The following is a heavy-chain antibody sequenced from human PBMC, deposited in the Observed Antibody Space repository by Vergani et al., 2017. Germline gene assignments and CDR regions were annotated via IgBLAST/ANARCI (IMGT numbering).Heavy chain of an antibody. V-gene: IGHV3-23*01. Sequence: EVQLLESGGGLVQPGGSLTLSCAASGLTFSSYAMSWVRQAPGKGLEWVSGINNSGGSTYYADSVKGRFIISRDNSKNTLHLQMNSLRADDTAVYYCTKGSRGYTGYFFDYWGQGTLATVSS. CDR3: TKGSRGYTGYFFDY. D-gene: IGHD5-12*01. CDR2: INNSGGST. J-gene: IGHJ4*02. CDR1: GLTFSSYA.